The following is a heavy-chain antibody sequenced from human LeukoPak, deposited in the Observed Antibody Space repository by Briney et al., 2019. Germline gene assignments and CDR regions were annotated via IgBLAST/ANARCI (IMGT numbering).Heavy chain of an antibody. J-gene: IGHJ5*02. CDR3: ASGEPICSGGSCYSWFDP. CDR1: GGTFSSYA. CDR2: IIPIFGTA. V-gene: IGHV1-69*13. Sequence: SVKASCKASGGTFSSYAISWVRQAPGQGLEWMGGIIPIFGTANYAQKFQGRVTITADESTSTAYMELSSLRSEDTAVYYCASGEPICSGGSCYSWFDPWGQGTLVTVSS. D-gene: IGHD2-15*01.